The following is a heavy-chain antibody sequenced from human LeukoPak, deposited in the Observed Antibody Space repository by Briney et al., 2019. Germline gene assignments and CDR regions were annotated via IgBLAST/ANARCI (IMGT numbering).Heavy chain of an antibody. CDR2: ISYDGSNK. Sequence: GRSLRLSCAASGFTFSSYAMHWVRQAPGKGLEWVAVISYDGSNKYYADSVKGRFTISRDNSKNTLYLQMNSLRAEDTAVYYCATRIAARNYFDYWDQGTLVTVSS. V-gene: IGHV3-30*04. J-gene: IGHJ4*02. CDR1: GFTFSSYA. CDR3: ATRIAARNYFDY. D-gene: IGHD6-6*01.